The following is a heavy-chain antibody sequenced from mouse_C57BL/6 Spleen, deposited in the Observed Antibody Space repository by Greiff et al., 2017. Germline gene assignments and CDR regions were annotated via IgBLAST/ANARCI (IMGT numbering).Heavy chain of an antibody. CDR2: IRNKANGYTT. Sequence: EVQVVESGGGLVQPGGSLSLSCAASGFTFTDYYMSWVRQPPGKALEWLGFIRNKANGYTTEYSASVKGRFTISRDNSQSILYLQMNALRAEDSATYYCAIYYDYAFAYWGQGTLVTVSA. D-gene: IGHD2-4*01. J-gene: IGHJ3*01. CDR1: GFTFTDYY. V-gene: IGHV7-3*01. CDR3: AIYYDYAFAY.